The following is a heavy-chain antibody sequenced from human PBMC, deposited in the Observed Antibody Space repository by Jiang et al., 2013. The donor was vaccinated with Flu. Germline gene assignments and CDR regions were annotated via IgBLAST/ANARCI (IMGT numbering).Heavy chain of an antibody. CDR3: ARDQQQLVFEYYYYGMDV. Sequence: VQLLESGGGLVQPGGSLRLSCAASGFTFSSYSMNWVRQAPGKGLEWVSYISSSSSTIYYADSVKGRFTISRDNAKNSLYLQMNSLRDEDTAVYYCARDQQQLVFEYYYYGMDVWGQGTTVTVSS. CDR1: GFTFSSYS. CDR2: ISSSSSTI. D-gene: IGHD6-13*01. J-gene: IGHJ6*02. V-gene: IGHV3-48*02.